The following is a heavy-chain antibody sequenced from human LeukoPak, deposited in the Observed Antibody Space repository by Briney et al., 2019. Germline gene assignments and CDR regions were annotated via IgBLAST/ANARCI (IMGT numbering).Heavy chain of an antibody. J-gene: IGHJ4*02. Sequence: GGSLRLSCAASGFTGSNNYVSWVRQAPGKGLEWVSYISSSSSTIYYADSVKGRFTISRDNAKNSLYLQMNSLRDEDTAVYYCARVGSSSLGYWGQGTLVTVSS. CDR1: GFTGSNNY. V-gene: IGHV3-48*02. CDR2: ISSSSSTI. D-gene: IGHD6-6*01. CDR3: ARVGSSSLGY.